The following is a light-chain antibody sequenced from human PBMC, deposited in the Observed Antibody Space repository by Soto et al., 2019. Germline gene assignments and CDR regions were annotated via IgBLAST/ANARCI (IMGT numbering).Light chain of an antibody. J-gene: IGLJ1*01. V-gene: IGLV2-14*01. CDR2: EVS. Sequence: QSALTQPASVSGSPGQSITISCTGTSSDVGRYNHVSWYQHHPGKAPKLIISEVSNRHSGVSNRFSGSKSGYTASLTISGLQAEDEADYYCNSHTSGDFRVFGTGTKVTVL. CDR1: SSDVGRYNH. CDR3: NSHTSGDFRV.